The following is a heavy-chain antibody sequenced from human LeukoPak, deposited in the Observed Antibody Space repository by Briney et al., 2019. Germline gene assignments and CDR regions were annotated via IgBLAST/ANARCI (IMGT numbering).Heavy chain of an antibody. CDR2: IKEDGSEK. J-gene: IGHJ4*02. D-gene: IGHD5-24*01. CDR3: AKSGYNRFDY. V-gene: IGHV3-7*03. CDR1: GFTFSSYW. Sequence: GGSLRLSCAASGFTFSSYWMSWVRQAPGKGLEWVANIKEDGSEKYYVDSVKGRFTISRDNSKNTLYLQMNSLIAEDTAVYYCAKSGYNRFDYWGQGTRVTVSS.